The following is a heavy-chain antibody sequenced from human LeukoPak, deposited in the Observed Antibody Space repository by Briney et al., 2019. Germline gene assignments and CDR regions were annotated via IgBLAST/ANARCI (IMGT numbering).Heavy chain of an antibody. Sequence: SETLTLTCAVSGGSISSSNWWSWVRQPPGKGLEWIGEIYHSGSTNYNPSLKSRVTISVDKSKNQFSLKLSSVTAADTAVYYCARVLAVVAATRADASDIWGQGTMVTVSS. CDR1: GGSISSSNW. D-gene: IGHD2-15*01. CDR3: ARVLAVVAATRADASDI. CDR2: IYHSGST. V-gene: IGHV4-4*02. J-gene: IGHJ3*02.